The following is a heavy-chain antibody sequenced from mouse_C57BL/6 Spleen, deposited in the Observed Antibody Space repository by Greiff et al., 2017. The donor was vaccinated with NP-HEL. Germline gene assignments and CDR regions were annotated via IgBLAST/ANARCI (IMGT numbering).Heavy chain of an antibody. CDR1: GYTFTEYT. CDR2: FYPGSGSI. J-gene: IGHJ4*01. CDR3: ARHEEYYSNYVLYAMDY. D-gene: IGHD2-5*01. Sequence: VQLQESGAELVKPGASVKLSCKASGYTFTEYTIHWVQQRSGQGLEWIGWFYPGSGSIKYNAKFQDKATLTADTSSSTVYMELSRLTSDDSAVYFCARHEEYYSNYVLYAMDYWGQGTSVTVSS. V-gene: IGHV1-62-2*01.